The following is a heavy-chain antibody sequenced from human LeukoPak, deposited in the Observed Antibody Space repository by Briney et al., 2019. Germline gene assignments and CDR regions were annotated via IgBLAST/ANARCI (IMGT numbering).Heavy chain of an antibody. V-gene: IGHV3-74*01. CDR1: GFTFSSYW. J-gene: IGHJ4*02. CDR2: INSDGSST. Sequence: GGSLRLSCAASGFTFSSYWTHWVRQAPGKGLVWVSRINSDGSSTRSADSVKGRFTISRDNAKNTLYLQMNSLRAEDMAVYYCARGAYYFDYWGQGNLVTVSS. CDR3: ARGAYYFDY.